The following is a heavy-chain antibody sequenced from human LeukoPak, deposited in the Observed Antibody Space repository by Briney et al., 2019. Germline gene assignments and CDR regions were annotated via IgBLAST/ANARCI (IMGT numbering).Heavy chain of an antibody. J-gene: IGHJ4*02. V-gene: IGHV4-34*01. CDR3: ARGRVKWLLNY. CDR2: INHSGST. D-gene: IGHD3-22*01. CDR1: GGSFSGYY. Sequence: PSETLSLTCAVYGGSFSGYYWSWLRQPPGKGLEWIGEINHSGSTNYNPSLKSRVTISVDTSKNQFSLKLSSVTAADTAVYYCARGRVKWLLNYWGQGTLVTVSS.